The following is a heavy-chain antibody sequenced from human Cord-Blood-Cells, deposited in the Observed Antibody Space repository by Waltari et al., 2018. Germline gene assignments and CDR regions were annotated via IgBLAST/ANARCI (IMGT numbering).Heavy chain of an antibody. D-gene: IGHD6-13*01. CDR2: IYYSGST. J-gene: IGHJ4*02. CDR3: ASRSSSWYFDY. CDR1: GGSISSSRYY. V-gene: IGHV4-39*01. Sequence: QLQLQESGPGLVKPSETLSLTCTVSGGSISSSRYYWGWVRPPPGKGLESIGSIYYSGSTYYNPSIRSRVTISVDTCKNQFSLKLSSVTAADTAVYYCASRSSSWYFDYWGQGTLVTVSS.